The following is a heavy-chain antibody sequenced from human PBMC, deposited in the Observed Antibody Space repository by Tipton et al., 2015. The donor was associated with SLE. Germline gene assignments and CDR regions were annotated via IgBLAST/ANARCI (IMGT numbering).Heavy chain of an antibody. Sequence: TLSLTCSVSGDSTNTYHWSWIRQPPGKGLEWIGYISYSGTTYYNPSLKSRVTISVDTSKNQISLKLSSVTAADTAVYYCARDVAPAAVPLFEYWGQGTLVTVSS. V-gene: IGHV4-59*01. D-gene: IGHD2-2*01. CDR1: GDSTNTYH. CDR2: ISYSGTT. J-gene: IGHJ4*02. CDR3: ARDVAPAAVPLFEY.